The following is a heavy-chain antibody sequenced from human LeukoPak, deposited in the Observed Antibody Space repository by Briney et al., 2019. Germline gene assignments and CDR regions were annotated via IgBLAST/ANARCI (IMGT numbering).Heavy chain of an antibody. CDR1: GFTFDDYA. CDR2: ISWNSGSI. V-gene: IGHV3-9*01. D-gene: IGHD2-2*01. CDR3: AKARYCSSTSCYYYFDY. Sequence: GGSLRLSCAASGFTFDDYAMHWVRQAPGKGLEWVSGISWNSGSIGYADSVKGRFTISRDNAKNSLYLQMNSLRAEDTALYYCAKARYCSSTSCYYYFDYWGQGTLVTVSS. J-gene: IGHJ4*02.